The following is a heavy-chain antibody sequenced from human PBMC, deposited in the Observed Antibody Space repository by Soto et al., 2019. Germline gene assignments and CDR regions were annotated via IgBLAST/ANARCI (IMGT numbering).Heavy chain of an antibody. CDR2: ISAYNGNT. D-gene: IGHD3-22*01. Sequence: QVQLVQSGAEVKKPGASVKVSCKASGYTFTSYGISWVRQAPGQGLEWMGWISAYNGNTNYAQKLQGRVTMTTDTSTRTAYMELRSMRSDDTAVYYCARERERYDSSGYYQYYYYYGMDVWGQGTTVTVSS. J-gene: IGHJ6*02. CDR3: ARERERYDSSGYYQYYYYYGMDV. V-gene: IGHV1-18*01. CDR1: GYTFTSYG.